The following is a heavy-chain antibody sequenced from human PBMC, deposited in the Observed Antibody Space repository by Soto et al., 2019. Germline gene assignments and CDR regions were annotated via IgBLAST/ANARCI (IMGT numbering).Heavy chain of an antibody. CDR1: GGSISSYY. CDR3: ARLGGYYQAFDQ. J-gene: IGHJ4*01. CDR2: IYYTGTT. Sequence: SETLSLTCTVSGGSISSYYWSWIRQPPGKGLEWIGYIYYTGTTSYNPSLKGRVTVSLDTSKKQFSLKLRSVTAADTAVYFCARLGGYYQAFDQWGQGALVTAPQ. D-gene: IGHD3-22*01. V-gene: IGHV4-59*08.